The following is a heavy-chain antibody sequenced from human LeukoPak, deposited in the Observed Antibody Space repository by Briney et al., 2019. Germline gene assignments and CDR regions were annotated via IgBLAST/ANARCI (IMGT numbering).Heavy chain of an antibody. CDR2: INPKKGEP. CDR1: GYTFNDYY. CDR3: ARDTFNRDWHPWGY. V-gene: IGHV1-2*02. D-gene: IGHD3/OR15-3a*01. J-gene: IGHJ4*02. Sequence: ASVKVSCKASGYTFNDYYVHWVRQAPGQGLEWMGWINPKKGEPNYAQKFQGRVTMTRDTSISTVYMDLSSLESDDTAVYFCARDTFNRDWHPWGYWGQGALVTVSS.